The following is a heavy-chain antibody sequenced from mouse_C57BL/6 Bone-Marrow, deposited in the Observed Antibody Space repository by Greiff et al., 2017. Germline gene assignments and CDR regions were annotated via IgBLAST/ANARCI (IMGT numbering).Heavy chain of an antibody. CDR3: AKPWFAY. CDR1: GFTFSSYG. J-gene: IGHJ3*01. Sequence: EVTLMESGGDLVKPGGSLKLSCAASGFTFSSYGMSWVRQTPDKRLEWVATISSGGSYTYYPDSVKGRFTISRDNAKNTLYLQMSSLKSEDTAMYYCAKPWFAYWGQGTLVTVSA. CDR2: ISSGGSYT. V-gene: IGHV5-6*01.